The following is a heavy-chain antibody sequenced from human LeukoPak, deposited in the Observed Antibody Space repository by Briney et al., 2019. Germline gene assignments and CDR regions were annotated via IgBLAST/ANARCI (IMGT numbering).Heavy chain of an antibody. D-gene: IGHD5-18*01. CDR2: INAGNANT. V-gene: IGHV1-3*01. CDR3: ARDKSRGYSYGLNDY. J-gene: IGHJ4*02. Sequence: ASVKVSCKASGYTFTSYAMHWVRQAPGQRLEWMGWINAGNANTKYSQKFQGRVTITRDTSASTAYMELSSLRSEDTAVYYCARDKSRGYSYGLNDYWGQGTLVTVSS. CDR1: GYTFTSYA.